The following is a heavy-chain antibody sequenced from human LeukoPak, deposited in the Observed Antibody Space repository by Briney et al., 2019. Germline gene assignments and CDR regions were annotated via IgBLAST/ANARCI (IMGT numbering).Heavy chain of an antibody. CDR3: ARWDDSAWAFGT. J-gene: IGHJ5*02. CDR1: GGSISSSSYY. Sequence: SETLSLTCTVSGGSISSSSYYWGWIRQPPGKGLEWIGSIYYSGSTYYNPSLKSRVTISVDKSKNQFSLKLSSVTAADTAVYYCARWDDSAWAFGTWGPGTLVTVSS. CDR2: IYYSGST. D-gene: IGHD6-19*01. V-gene: IGHV4-39*07.